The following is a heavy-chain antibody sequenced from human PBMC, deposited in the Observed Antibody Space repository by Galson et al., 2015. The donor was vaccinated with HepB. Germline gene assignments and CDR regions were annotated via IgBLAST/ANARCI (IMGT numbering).Heavy chain of an antibody. CDR1: GFTVSSNY. D-gene: IGHD5-12*01. J-gene: IGHJ4*02. Sequence: SLRLSCAASGFTVSSNYMTWVRQAPGKGLECVSVIYSGVSAYHADSVKGRFTISRDNSKNTVYLQMNSLRAEDTAVYYCARVRGSRGYGRVGSCDHWGQGTLVTVSS. CDR2: IYSGVSA. V-gene: IGHV3-53*01. CDR3: ARVRGSRGYGRVGSCDH.